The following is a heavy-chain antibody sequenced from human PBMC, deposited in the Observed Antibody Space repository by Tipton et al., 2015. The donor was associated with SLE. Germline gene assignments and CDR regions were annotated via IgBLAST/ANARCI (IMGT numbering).Heavy chain of an antibody. V-gene: IGHV1-8*01. CDR1: GYTFTSFD. J-gene: IGHJ4*02. D-gene: IGHD5-24*01. Sequence: QVQLVQSGAEVKKPGASVKVSCKASGYTFTSFDINWVRQATGQGLEWMGWMNPNSGSTAYAQKFQGRVTMTRDTSISTAYMELSSLRSEDTAVYYCARAPPQLGFDYWGQGTLVTVSS. CDR3: ARAPPQLGFDY. CDR2: MNPNSGST.